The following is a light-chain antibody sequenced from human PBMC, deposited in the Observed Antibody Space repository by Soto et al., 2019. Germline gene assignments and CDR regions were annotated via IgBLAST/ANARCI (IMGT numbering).Light chain of an antibody. CDR1: SSDVGGYNY. CDR3: SSYTSSSTPV. CDR2: DVS. Sequence: QSALTQPASVSGSPGQSITISCTGTSSDVGGYNYVSWHQQHPGKAPKLMIYDVSNRPSGISNRFSGSKSGNTASLTISGLQAEDEADYYCSSYTSSSTPVFGGGTKVTVL. J-gene: IGLJ2*01. V-gene: IGLV2-14*01.